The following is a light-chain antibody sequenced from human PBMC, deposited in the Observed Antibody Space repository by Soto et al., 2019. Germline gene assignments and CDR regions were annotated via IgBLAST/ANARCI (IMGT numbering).Light chain of an antibody. CDR1: SSDVGGYNY. J-gene: IGLJ1*01. Sequence: QSVLTQPASVSGSPGQSITISCTGTSSDVGGYNYVSWYQQHPGKAPKLMIYEVSNRPSGVSNRFSGSKSGNTASLTISGLQGEDDADYYCSSYTRSSTPVFGTGTKLTVL. V-gene: IGLV2-14*01. CDR3: SSYTRSSTPV. CDR2: EVS.